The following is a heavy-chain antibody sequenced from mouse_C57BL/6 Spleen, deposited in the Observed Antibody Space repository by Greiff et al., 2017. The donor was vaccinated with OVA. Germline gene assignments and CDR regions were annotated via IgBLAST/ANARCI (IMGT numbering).Heavy chain of an antibody. Sequence: EVKLMESGPELVKPGASVKIPCKASGYTFTDYNMDWVKQSHGKSLEWIGDINPNNGGTIYNQKFKGKATLTVDKSSSTAYMELRSLTSEDTAVYYCARWDYGNYRGRGFAYWGQGTLVTVAA. CDR1: GYTFTDYN. D-gene: IGHD2-1*01. V-gene: IGHV1-18*01. CDR2: INPNNGGT. J-gene: IGHJ3*01. CDR3: ARWDYGNYRGRGFAY.